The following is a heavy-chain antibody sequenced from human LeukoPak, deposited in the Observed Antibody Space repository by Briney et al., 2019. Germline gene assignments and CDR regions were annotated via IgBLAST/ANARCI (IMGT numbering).Heavy chain of an antibody. V-gene: IGHV4-59*01. CDR1: DGSINGYY. D-gene: IGHD3-22*01. CDR2: IYYTGST. J-gene: IGHJ4*02. Sequence: SETLSLTCTVSDGSINGYYWSWIRQSPGKGLESLGYIYYTGSTNYNHSLKSRVTMSVDTSRNQFFLRLSSVTAADTAVYYCARFSDYYDSSLHYVDHWGQGTLVSVSS. CDR3: ARFSDYYDSSLHYVDH.